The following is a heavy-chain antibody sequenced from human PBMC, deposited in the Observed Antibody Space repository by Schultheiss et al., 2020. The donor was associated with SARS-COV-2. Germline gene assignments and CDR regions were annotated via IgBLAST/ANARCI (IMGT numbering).Heavy chain of an antibody. CDR3: ARVVGYGNNAGEVGYAMDD. V-gene: IGHV3-21*05. D-gene: IGHD1/OR15-1a*01. CDR2: ISSGGSYI. Sequence: GGSLRLSCATSAFASSRFTMSWIRQAPGKGLEWVSYISSGGSYIYYADSVKGRFTISRDNAKNSLDLQMSSLRAEDTAVYYCARVVGYGNNAGEVGYAMDDWGQGTTVTVSS. CDR1: AFASSRFT. J-gene: IGHJ6*02.